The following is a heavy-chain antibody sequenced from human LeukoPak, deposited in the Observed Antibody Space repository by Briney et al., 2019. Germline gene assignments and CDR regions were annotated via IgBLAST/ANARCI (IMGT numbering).Heavy chain of an antibody. J-gene: IGHJ4*02. CDR3: VKNGWLDY. CDR2: ISTSGDST. D-gene: IGHD6-19*01. Sequence: GGSLRLSCAASGFTFSSQNMNWARQAPGKGLEWVAYISTSGDSTKYADSVEGRFTISRDNVENSLHLLMNSLRVDDTAVYYCVKNGWLDYWGQGIVVTVSS. V-gene: IGHV3-21*01. CDR1: GFTFSSQN.